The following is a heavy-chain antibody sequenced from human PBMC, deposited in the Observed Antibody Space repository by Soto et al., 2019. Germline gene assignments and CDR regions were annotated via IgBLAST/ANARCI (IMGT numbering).Heavy chain of an antibody. D-gene: IGHD2-8*01. V-gene: IGHV1-69*12. Sequence: QVQLEQSGAEVKKPGSSVKVSCKASGGTFRTAAISWVRQAPGQGLEWMGGIMPVFRTPDYAPQFQGRVTIPAHESTNTAYMELSGLRSDDTAVYYCARDNDRPQLGGNYYYILDVWGQGTTITVSS. CDR3: ARDNDRPQLGGNYYYILDV. J-gene: IGHJ6*02. CDR1: GGTFRTAA. CDR2: IMPVFRTP.